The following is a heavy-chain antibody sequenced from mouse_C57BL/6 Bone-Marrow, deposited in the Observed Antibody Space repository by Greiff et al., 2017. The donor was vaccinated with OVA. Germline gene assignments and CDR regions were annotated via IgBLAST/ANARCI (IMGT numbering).Heavy chain of an antibody. V-gene: IGHV14-4*01. D-gene: IGHD4-1*01. CDR3: TTMLTFDY. CDR2: IDPENGDT. CDR1: GFNITDDY. J-gene: IGHJ2*01. Sequence: VQLQQSGAELVRPGASVKLSCTASGFNITDDYMHWVKQRPEQGLEWIGWIDPENGDTEYASKFQGKATITADTSSNTAYLQLRSLTSEDTAVYYCTTMLTFDYWGQGTTLTVSS.